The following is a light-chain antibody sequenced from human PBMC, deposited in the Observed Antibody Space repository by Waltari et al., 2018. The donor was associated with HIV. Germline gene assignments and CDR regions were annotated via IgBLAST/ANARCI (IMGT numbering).Light chain of an antibody. CDR1: QSLLHSDGKTY. Sequence: IVMTQPPLSLSVTPGQPASISCTSNQSLLHSDGKTYLYWYLQKAGQPPQLLINEVSTRFSGVPDRFSGGGTGTDFSLKISRVEAEDVGIYYCMQSIELPLTFGGGTKVEIK. CDR2: EVS. J-gene: IGKJ4*01. V-gene: IGKV2D-29*01. CDR3: MQSIELPLT.